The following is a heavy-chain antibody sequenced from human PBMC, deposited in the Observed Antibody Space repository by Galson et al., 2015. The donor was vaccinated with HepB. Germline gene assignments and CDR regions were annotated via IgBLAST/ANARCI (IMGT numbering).Heavy chain of an antibody. V-gene: IGHV3-73*01. D-gene: IGHD3/OR15-3a*01. CDR2: IRNGANYYAT. CDR1: GFTFSGSG. Sequence: SCAASGFTFSGSGIHWVRQAPGKGLERVGRIRNGANYYATAYAPSVRGRFTVSRDDLKSTAYLQMNSLTPEDTAVYYCTRPGYGSSWFLDYAHGVDVWGQGTTVIVS. CDR3: TRPGYGSSWFLDYAHGVDV. J-gene: IGHJ6*02.